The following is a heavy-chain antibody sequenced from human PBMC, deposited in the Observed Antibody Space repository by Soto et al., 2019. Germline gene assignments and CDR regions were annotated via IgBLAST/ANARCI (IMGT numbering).Heavy chain of an antibody. J-gene: IGHJ6*02. V-gene: IGHV5-51*01. CDR2: IHPGASDT. CDR1: GYSFTTYW. CDR3: ARHEATYYNLYRMDV. D-gene: IGHD1-20*01. Sequence: GESLKISPKSYGYSFTTYWIAWARQMPGKGLEWMGSIHPGASDTRYSPSFQGQVTISADRSITTAYLQWSSLKASDTAMYYCARHEATYYNLYRMDVSGRGTTVPVSS.